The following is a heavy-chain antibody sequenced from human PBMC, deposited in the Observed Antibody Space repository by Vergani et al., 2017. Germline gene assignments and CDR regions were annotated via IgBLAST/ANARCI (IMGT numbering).Heavy chain of an antibody. D-gene: IGHD3-22*01. CDR2: IWYDGSNK. Sequence: QVQLVESGGGVVQPGRSLRLSCAASGFTFSSYGMHWVRQAPGKGLEWVAVIWYDGSNKYYADSVKGRFTISRDNSKNTLYLQMNSLRAEDTAVYYCARGGYYYDSSGYYLDYWGQGTLVTVSS. CDR3: ARGGYYYDSSGYYLDY. J-gene: IGHJ4*02. CDR1: GFTFSSYG. V-gene: IGHV3-33*01.